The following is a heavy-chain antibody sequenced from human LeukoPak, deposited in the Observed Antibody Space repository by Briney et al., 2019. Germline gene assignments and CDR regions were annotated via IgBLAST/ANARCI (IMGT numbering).Heavy chain of an antibody. V-gene: IGHV1-69*13. CDR2: IIPIFGTA. CDR1: GYTFTDYD. Sequence: SVRVSCKTSGYTFTDYDITWVRQAPGQGLEWMGGIIPIFGTANYAQKFQGRVTITADESTSTAYMELSSLRSEDTAVYYCARVVRGVRSYYYYYMDVWGKGTTVTISS. D-gene: IGHD3-10*01. CDR3: ARVVRGVRSYYYYYMDV. J-gene: IGHJ6*03.